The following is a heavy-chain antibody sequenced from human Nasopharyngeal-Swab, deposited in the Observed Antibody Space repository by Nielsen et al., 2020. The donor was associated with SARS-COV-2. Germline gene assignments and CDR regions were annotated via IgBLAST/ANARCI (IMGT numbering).Heavy chain of an antibody. CDR3: TRDIGGKYGY. CDR2: IDEDGRIT. CDR1: GYTFRSYR. Sequence: GESLKISCAGSGYTFRSYRMHWVHQVPGKGLVWVARIDEDGRITDYADSVKGRFTISRDNARNTLFLQMNSLRGEDTAVYYCTRDIGGKYGYWGQGNLVTVSS. V-gene: IGHV3-74*01. D-gene: IGHD4-23*01. J-gene: IGHJ4*02.